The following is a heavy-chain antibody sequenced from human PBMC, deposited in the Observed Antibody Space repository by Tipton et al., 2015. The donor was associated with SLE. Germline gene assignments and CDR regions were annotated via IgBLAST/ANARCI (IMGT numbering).Heavy chain of an antibody. CDR2: IYYAGST. V-gene: IGHV4-59*12. J-gene: IGHJ4*02. Sequence: TLSLTCTVSGGSISSYYWSWIRQTPGKGLEWIGYIYYAGSTKFNPSLKSRVSISLDTSKNQFSLKLSSVTAADTAVYYCARDLAARGGHYFDYWGQGTLVTVSS. D-gene: IGHD6-6*01. CDR3: ARDLAARGGHYFDY. CDR1: GGSISSYY.